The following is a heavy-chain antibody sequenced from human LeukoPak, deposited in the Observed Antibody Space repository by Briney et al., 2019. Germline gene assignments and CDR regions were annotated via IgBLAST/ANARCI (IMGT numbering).Heavy chain of an antibody. J-gene: IGHJ4*02. V-gene: IGHV3-30*04. CDR3: AKDSGSSTSYYYFDY. Sequence: GGSLRLSCAASGFTFSSYAMHWVRQAPGKGLEWVAVISYDGSNKYYADSVKGRFTISRDNSKNTLYLQMNSLRAEDTAVYYCAKDSGSSTSYYYFDYWGQGTLVTVSS. CDR1: GFTFSSYA. D-gene: IGHD2-2*01. CDR2: ISYDGSNK.